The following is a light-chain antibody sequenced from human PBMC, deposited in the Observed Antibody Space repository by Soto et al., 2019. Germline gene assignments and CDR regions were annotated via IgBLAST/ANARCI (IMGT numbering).Light chain of an antibody. CDR1: QTISTY. CDR2: AAS. CDR3: QQANSFPIT. J-gene: IGKJ5*01. V-gene: IGKV1-39*01. Sequence: DIQMTQSPSSLSASVGDRVTITCRASQTISTYLNWYQEKPGKAPNLLIYAASSLQRGVPSRFSGSGSGTDFTLTISSLQPEDFATYFCQQANSFPITFGQGTRLEIK.